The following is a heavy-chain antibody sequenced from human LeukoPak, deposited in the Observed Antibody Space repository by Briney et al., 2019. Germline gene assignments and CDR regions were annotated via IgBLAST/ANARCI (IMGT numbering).Heavy chain of an antibody. CDR2: INTIGGNT. CDR3: ARFAVHRRLAVAGQFGLDY. J-gene: IGHJ4*02. D-gene: IGHD6-19*01. V-gene: IGHV1-46*01. CDR1: GYIFTSYY. Sequence: ASVKVSCKASGYIFTSYYIHWVRQGPGQGLEWMGIINTIGGNTNYAQKFQCRVTMTRDTSTSTVYMELSSLRSGDTAVYYCARFAVHRRLAVAGQFGLDYWGQGTLVTVSS.